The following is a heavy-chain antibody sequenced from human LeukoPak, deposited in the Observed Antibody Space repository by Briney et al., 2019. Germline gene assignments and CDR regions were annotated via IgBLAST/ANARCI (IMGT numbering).Heavy chain of an antibody. J-gene: IGHJ3*02. D-gene: IGHD1-26*01. CDR3: ARVRYSGNYGEAFDI. Sequence: GGSLRLSCAASTFTFSNYWMTWVRQAPGKGLEGVANIKQDGSEKYYVDSVKGRFTISRDNAKKSLYLQMDSLRAEDAAVYYCARVRYSGNYGEAFDIWGQGTMVTVSS. CDR1: TFTFSNYW. V-gene: IGHV3-7*05. CDR2: IKQDGSEK.